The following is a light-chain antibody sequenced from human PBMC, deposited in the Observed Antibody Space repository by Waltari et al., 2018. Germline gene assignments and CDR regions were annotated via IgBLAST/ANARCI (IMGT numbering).Light chain of an antibody. CDR1: QSVSSTP. Sequence: IVLTQPPATWPLLPGERPPFSCRASQSVSSTPLAWYQQKPGQAPRPLIYGTSSRATGFPDRFSGSGSGTDFTLTISRLEPEDFAVYHCQQYDGSAVTFGGGTKVEIK. CDR3: QQYDGSAVT. V-gene: IGKV3-20*01. J-gene: IGKJ4*01. CDR2: GTS.